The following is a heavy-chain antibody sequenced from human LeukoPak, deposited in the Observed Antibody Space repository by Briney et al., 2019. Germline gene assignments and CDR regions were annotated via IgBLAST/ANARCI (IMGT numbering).Heavy chain of an antibody. CDR1: GFTFSSYW. CDR3: ARDTDDFWSGYPYYYYYYMDV. D-gene: IGHD3-3*01. CDR2: IKQDGSEK. Sequence: GGSLRLSCAASGFTFSSYWMSWVRQAPGKGLEWVANIKQDGSEKYYVDSVKGRFTISRDNAKNSLYLQMNSLRAEDTAVYYCARDTDDFWSGYPYYYYYYMDVWGKGTTVTVSS. J-gene: IGHJ6*03. V-gene: IGHV3-7*01.